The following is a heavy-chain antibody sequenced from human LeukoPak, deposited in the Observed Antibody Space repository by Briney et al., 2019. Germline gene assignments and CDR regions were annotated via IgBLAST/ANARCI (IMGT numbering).Heavy chain of an antibody. Sequence: ASVKVSCKVSGYTLTELSMHWVRQAPGKGLEWMGGFDPEDGETIYAQKFQGRVTMTEDTSTDTAYMELSSLRSEDTAVYYCATPRPVPAAIGGGYYYYYYMDVWGKGTTVTVSS. CDR2: FDPEDGET. J-gene: IGHJ6*03. D-gene: IGHD2-2*02. CDR3: ATPRPVPAAIGGGYYYYYYMDV. V-gene: IGHV1-24*01. CDR1: GYTLTELS.